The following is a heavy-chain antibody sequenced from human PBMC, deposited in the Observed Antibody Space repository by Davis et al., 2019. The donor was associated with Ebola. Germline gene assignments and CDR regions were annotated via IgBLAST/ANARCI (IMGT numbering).Heavy chain of an antibody. D-gene: IGHD3-22*01. CDR3: TTTYYYDSSGTLVADY. J-gene: IGHJ4*02. CDR1: GYTFTSYG. V-gene: IGHV1-69*10. CDR2: IIPILGIA. Sequence: AASVKVSCKASGYTFTSYGISWVRQAPGQGLEWMGGIIPILGIANYAQKFQGRVTITADKSTSTAYMELSSLRSEDTAVYYCTTTYYYDSSGTLVADYWGQGTLVTVSS.